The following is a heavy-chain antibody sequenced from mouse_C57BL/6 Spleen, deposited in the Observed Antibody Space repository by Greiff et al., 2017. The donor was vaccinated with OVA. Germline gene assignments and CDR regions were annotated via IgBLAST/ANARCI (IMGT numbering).Heavy chain of an antibody. J-gene: IGHJ2*01. D-gene: IGHD2-3*01. CDR3: TTGDDGYYVLGY. Sequence: VQLKESGAELVRPGASVKLSCTASGFNIKDDYMHWVKQRPEQGLEWIGWIDPENGDTEYASKFQGKATITADTSSNTAYLQLSSLTSEDTAVYYCTTGDDGYYVLGYWGQGTTLTVSS. V-gene: IGHV14-4*01. CDR2: IDPENGDT. CDR1: GFNIKDDY.